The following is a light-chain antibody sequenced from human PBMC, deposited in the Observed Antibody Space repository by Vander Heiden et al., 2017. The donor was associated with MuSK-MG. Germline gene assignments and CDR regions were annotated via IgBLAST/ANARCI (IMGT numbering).Light chain of an antibody. V-gene: IGLV1-44*01. J-gene: IGLJ3*02. CDR1: SSNIGSHT. CDR3: AAWDDSLKGWV. CDR2: NKN. Sequence: QSVLTQPPSASGTPGQRVTISCSGSSSNIGSHTVNWYQQLPGTAPKLLIYNKNQRPSGVPDRFSGSKSGTSASLAISGLQSDDEADYYCAAWDDSLKGWVFGGGTTLTVL.